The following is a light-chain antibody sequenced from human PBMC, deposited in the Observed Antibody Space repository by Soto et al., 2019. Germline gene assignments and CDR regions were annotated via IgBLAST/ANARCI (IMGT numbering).Light chain of an antibody. CDR2: DVS. Sequence: QSVLTQPASVSGSPGQSITISCTGTSSDVGGYNYVSWYQQHPGKAPKLMIYDVSIRLSGVSNRFSGSKSGNTASLTISGLQAEDEADYYCSSYTSSSTLDVFGTGTKVTVL. CDR1: SSDVGGYNY. V-gene: IGLV2-14*01. J-gene: IGLJ1*01. CDR3: SSYTSSSTLDV.